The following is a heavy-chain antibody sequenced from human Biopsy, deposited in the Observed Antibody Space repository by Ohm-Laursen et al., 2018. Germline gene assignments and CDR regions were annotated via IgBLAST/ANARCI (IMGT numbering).Heavy chain of an antibody. J-gene: IGHJ6*02. CDR1: GDSITTYY. CDR3: ARDSGILNYGNFKYYHYYGMDV. CDR2: IYYSVMT. V-gene: IGHV4-59*01. D-gene: IGHD4-11*01. Sequence: GTLSLTCTVSGDSITTYYWNWIRQAPGKGLEWIGNIYYSVMTNYNPSLQSRVSISVDTSRNQVSLTLSSVTAADTAVYYCARDSGILNYGNFKYYHYYGMDVWGQGTKVTVSS.